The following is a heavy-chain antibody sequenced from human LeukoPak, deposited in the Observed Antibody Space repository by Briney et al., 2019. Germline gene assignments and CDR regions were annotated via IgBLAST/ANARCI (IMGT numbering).Heavy chain of an antibody. D-gene: IGHD6-13*01. V-gene: IGHV3-9*01. Sequence: TGGSLRLSCAASGLNLDDYAMHWVRQAPGKGLEWVSGIGWNGANIGNADSVRGRFTISRDNAKNSLYLQMDSLRPEDTALYYCARGVSSSWISPLGYWGQGTLVTVSS. J-gene: IGHJ4*02. CDR1: GLNLDDYA. CDR3: ARGVSSSWISPLGY. CDR2: IGWNGANI.